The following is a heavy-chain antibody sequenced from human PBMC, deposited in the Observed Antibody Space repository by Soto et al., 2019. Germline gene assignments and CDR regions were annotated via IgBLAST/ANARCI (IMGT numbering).Heavy chain of an antibody. CDR3: ASRITGSPNYDYGMDG. V-gene: IGHV1-69*12. CDR1: GGTFSSYA. J-gene: IGHJ6*02. D-gene: IGHD1-20*01. CDR2: IIPIFGTA. Sequence: QVQLVQSGAEVKKPGSSVKVSCKASGGTFSSYAINWVRQAPGQGLEWMGGIIPIFGTADYAQKFQGRVTIAADEPTSTAYMELSSLRSEDTAVYYCASRITGSPNYDYGMDGWGQGTTVTVSS.